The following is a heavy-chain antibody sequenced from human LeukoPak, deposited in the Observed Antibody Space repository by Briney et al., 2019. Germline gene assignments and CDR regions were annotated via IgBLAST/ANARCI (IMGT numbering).Heavy chain of an antibody. J-gene: IGHJ3*02. CDR3: ARESLNVFDI. CDR2: ISSSGSTI. V-gene: IGHV3-48*03. CDR1: GFTFSSYE. Sequence: GGSLRLSCAASGFTFSSYEMNWVRQAPGKGLEWVSYISSSGSTIYYADSVKGRFTISRDNAKNSLYLQMNSLRAEDTAVYYCARESLNVFDIWGQGTMVTVSS.